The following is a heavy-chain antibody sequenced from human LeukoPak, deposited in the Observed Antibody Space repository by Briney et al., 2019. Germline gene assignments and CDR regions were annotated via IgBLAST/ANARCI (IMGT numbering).Heavy chain of an antibody. J-gene: IGHJ4*02. CDR1: GGSINNYY. V-gene: IGHV4-59*12. CDR2: IYYSGST. Sequence: PSETLSLTCTVSGGSINNYYWSWIRQPPGKGLEWIGYIYYSGSTNYNPSLKSRVTISVDTSKNQFSLKPSSVTAADTAVYYCARGPRRGSSWYYVDYWGQGTLVTVSS. CDR3: ARGPRRGSSWYYVDY. D-gene: IGHD6-13*01.